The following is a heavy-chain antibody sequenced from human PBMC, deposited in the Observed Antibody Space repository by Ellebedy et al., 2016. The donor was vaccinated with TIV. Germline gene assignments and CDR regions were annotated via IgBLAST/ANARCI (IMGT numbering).Heavy chain of an antibody. CDR1: RGTFSSYA. CDR2: ISAYNGNT. D-gene: IGHD3-22*01. V-gene: IGHV1-18*01. CDR3: ARDLAGTYYYDSSGTFDY. Sequence: ASVKVSXKASRGTFSSYAISWVRQAPGQGLEWMGWISAYNGNTNYAQKLQGRVTMTTDTSTSTAYMELRSLRSDDTAVYYCARDLAGTYYYDSSGTFDYWGQGTLVTVSS. J-gene: IGHJ4*02.